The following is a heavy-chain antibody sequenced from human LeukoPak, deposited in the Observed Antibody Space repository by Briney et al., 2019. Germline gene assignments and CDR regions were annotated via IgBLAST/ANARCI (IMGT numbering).Heavy chain of an antibody. D-gene: IGHD1-14*01. Sequence: PSETLSLTCSVSGGSVSRYYWSWIRQSPGKGLEWIGYIHKSGRTNYNPSLKSRVTGFVDTSKNQVSLRLSSVTAADTAVYYCARHGTISSESYFDYWGQGALVTVSS. CDR3: ARHGTISSESYFDY. CDR2: IHKSGRT. V-gene: IGHV4-59*08. J-gene: IGHJ4*02. CDR1: GGSVSRYY.